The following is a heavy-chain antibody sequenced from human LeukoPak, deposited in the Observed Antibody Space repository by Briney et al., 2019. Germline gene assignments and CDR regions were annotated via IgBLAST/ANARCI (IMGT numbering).Heavy chain of an antibody. V-gene: IGHV3-30*02. CDR1: GITLSDNG. CDR3: TTDAWGYFDY. CDR2: IRYDGSHK. Sequence: VGSLRVSCATSGITLSDNGMHWVRQAPGKGMEWVALIRYDGSHKYYADSVKGRFTISRDNSKKTVYLQMNSLKTEDTAVYYCTTDAWGYFDYWGQGTLVTVSS. J-gene: IGHJ4*02. D-gene: IGHD3-16*01.